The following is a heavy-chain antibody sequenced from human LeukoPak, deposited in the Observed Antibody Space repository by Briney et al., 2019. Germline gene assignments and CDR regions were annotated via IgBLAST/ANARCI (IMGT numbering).Heavy chain of an antibody. CDR2: VFDSGST. CDR3: ARGYSSSWNYFDY. J-gene: IGHJ4*02. Sequence: SETLSLTCTVSCSSISYYWWSWIRQPPGKGLEWIGYVFDSGSTNYNPSLKSRVTISVDTSKKQFSLKMSSVTAADTAVYYCARGYSSSWNYFDYWGQGTLVTVSS. D-gene: IGHD6-13*01. V-gene: IGHV4-59*01. CDR1: CSSISYYW.